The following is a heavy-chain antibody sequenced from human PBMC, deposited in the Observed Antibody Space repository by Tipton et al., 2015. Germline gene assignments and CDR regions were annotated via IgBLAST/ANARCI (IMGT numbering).Heavy chain of an antibody. CDR2: IDYSGST. V-gene: IGHV4-59*01. Sequence: TLSLTCTVSGGSISSYYWSWIRQSPGKGLEWIGYIDYSGSTRYNPSLKSRLTMSVDTSKKQFSLVLSSVTAADTAVYYCARAGMAHFDYWGQGTLGTVSS. J-gene: IGHJ4*02. D-gene: IGHD5-24*01. CDR3: ARAGMAHFDY. CDR1: GGSISSYY.